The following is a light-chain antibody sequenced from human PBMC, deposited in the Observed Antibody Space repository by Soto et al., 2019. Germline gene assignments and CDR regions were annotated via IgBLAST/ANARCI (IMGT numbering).Light chain of an antibody. CDR1: SSVVGGYNF. CDR3: SSYTGGSTYV. CDR2: DVS. Sequence: QAVVTQPASVSGSPGQSITISCTGTSSVVGGYNFVSWYQQHPGKAPKLMIYDVSNRPSGLSNRFSGSKSGNTASLTISGLQAEDEADYYCSSYTGGSTYVFGTGTKVTVL. V-gene: IGLV2-14*01. J-gene: IGLJ1*01.